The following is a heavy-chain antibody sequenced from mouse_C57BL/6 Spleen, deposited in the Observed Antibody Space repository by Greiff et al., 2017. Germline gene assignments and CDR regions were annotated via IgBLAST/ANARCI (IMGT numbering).Heavy chain of an antibody. V-gene: IGHV1-42*01. D-gene: IGHD2-4*01. J-gene: IGHJ3*01. CDR3: ARDYDYDGDWFAY. CDR1: GYSFTGYY. Sequence: VQLQQSGPDLVKPGASVKISCKASGYSFTGYYMNWVKQSPEKSLEWIGEINPSTGGTTYNQKFKAKATLTVDKSSSTAYMQLKSLTSEDSAVYYCARDYDYDGDWFAYWGQGTLVTVSA. CDR2: INPSTGGT.